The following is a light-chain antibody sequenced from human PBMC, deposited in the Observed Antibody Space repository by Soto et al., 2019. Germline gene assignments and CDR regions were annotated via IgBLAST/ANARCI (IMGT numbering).Light chain of an antibody. V-gene: IGKV3-15*01. J-gene: IGKJ5*01. CDR1: QSVSSN. CDR3: QQYHTSPIT. Sequence: EIVMTQSPATLSVSPGESATLSCRASQSVSSNLAWYQQKPGQAPRLLIYGASTRATGIPARFSGSGSGTDFTLTISRLEPEDFAVYYCQQYHTSPITFGQGTRLEIK. CDR2: GAS.